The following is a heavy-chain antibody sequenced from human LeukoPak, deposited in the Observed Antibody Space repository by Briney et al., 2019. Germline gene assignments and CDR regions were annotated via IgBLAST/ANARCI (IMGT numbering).Heavy chain of an antibody. D-gene: IGHD2-2*01. CDR3: ARDPNYCSSTSCYEWDYYMDV. V-gene: IGHV1-8*03. CDR1: GYTFTSYD. J-gene: IGHJ6*03. CDR2: MNANSGNT. Sequence: ASVKVSCKASGYTFTSYDINWVRQATGQGHEWMGWMNANSGNTGYAQKFQGRVTITRNTSISTAYMELSSLRSEDTAVYYCARDPNYCSSTSCYEWDYYMDVWGKGTTVTVSS.